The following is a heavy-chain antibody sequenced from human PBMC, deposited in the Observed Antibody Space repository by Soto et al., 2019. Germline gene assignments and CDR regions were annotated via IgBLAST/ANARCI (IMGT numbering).Heavy chain of an antibody. CDR1: GGSISSYY. V-gene: IGHV4-4*07. J-gene: IGHJ6*02. D-gene: IGHD3-16*02. Sequence: PSETLSLICTVSGGSISSYYWSWIRQPAGKGLEWIGRIYTSGSTNYNPSLRSRVTMSVDTSKNQFSLKLSSVTAADTAVYYCARDYRTPSGGMDVWGQGTTVTVSS. CDR3: ARDYRTPSGGMDV. CDR2: IYTSGST.